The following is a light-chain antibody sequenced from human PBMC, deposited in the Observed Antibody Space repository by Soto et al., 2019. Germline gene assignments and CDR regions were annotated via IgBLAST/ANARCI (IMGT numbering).Light chain of an antibody. CDR2: KAS. V-gene: IGKV1-5*03. J-gene: IGKJ3*01. Sequence: QMSQSPSSLSASIGDGVTITCRASQSISSWVAWYQQKPGKGPKLLIYKASHLESGVPSRFSGSGSGTDFTLTISCLQSEDFATYYCQQYYSYPPITFGPGTKVDIK. CDR1: QSISSW. CDR3: QQYYSYPPIT.